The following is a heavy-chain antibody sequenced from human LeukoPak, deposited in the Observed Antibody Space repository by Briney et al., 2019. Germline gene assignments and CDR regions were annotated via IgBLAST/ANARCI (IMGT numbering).Heavy chain of an antibody. D-gene: IGHD2-2*01. CDR3: AGEIVVVPAAPPNWYFDL. Sequence: PSETLSLTCTVPGGSISSGSYYWSWIRQPAGKGLEWIGRIYTSGSTNYNPSLKSRVTISVDTSKNQFSLKLSSVTAADTAVYYCAGEIVVVPAAPPNWYFDLWGRGTLVTVSS. CDR1: GGSISSGSYY. V-gene: IGHV4-61*02. J-gene: IGHJ2*01. CDR2: IYTSGST.